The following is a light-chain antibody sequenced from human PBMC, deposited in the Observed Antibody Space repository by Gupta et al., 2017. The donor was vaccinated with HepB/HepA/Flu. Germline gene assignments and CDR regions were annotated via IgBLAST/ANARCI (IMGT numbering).Light chain of an antibody. J-gene: IGKJ2*01. Sequence: EIVLTQSPGTLSLSPGERATLSCRASQSVNSNYLAWYQEKPGQAPRLLIYGASSRATDIPDRFSGSGSGTDFALTISRLEPEDSAVYYCQQYSASQGFTFGQGTKLEI. V-gene: IGKV3-20*01. CDR2: GAS. CDR1: QSVNSNY. CDR3: QQYSASQGFT.